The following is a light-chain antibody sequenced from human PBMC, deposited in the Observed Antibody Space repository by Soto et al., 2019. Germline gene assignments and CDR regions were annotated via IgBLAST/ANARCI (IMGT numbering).Light chain of an antibody. CDR1: SGHSSYA. CDR3: QTWGTGG. V-gene: IGLV4-69*01. J-gene: IGLJ2*01. Sequence: QLVLTQSPSASASLGASVKLTCTLSSGHSSYAIAWHQQQPEKGPRYLMKLNSDGSHSKGDRIPDRFSGSSSGAERYLTISSLQSEDEADYYCQTWGTGGFGGGTKLTVL. CDR2: LNSDGSH.